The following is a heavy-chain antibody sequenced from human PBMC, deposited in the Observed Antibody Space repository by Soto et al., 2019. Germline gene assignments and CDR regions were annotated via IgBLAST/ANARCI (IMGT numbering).Heavy chain of an antibody. Sequence: SETLSLTCSASVGSISSYYWRWIRQPAGKGLDWIGDIYATXSPDYNLSLKSRLAMSVDTSKNQFSLKLSSVTAADRAVYYCARDRTTITIFGVALPYGMDVWRQGTTVTVSS. D-gene: IGHD3-3*01. CDR1: VGSISSYY. J-gene: IGHJ6*02. CDR3: ARDRTTITIFGVALPYGMDV. V-gene: IGHV4-4*07. CDR2: IYATXSP.